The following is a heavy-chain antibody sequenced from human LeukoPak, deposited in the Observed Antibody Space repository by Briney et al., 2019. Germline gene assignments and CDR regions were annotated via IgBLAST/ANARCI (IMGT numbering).Heavy chain of an antibody. V-gene: IGHV3-21*01. Sequence: GGSLRLSCAASGFTFSSYSMNWVRQAPGKGLEWVSSISSSSSYIYYADSVKGRFTISRDNAKNSLYLQMNSLRAEDTAVYYCARDRSPGGQQLVLGYWAQGTLVTVSS. D-gene: IGHD6-13*01. CDR1: GFTFSSYS. CDR3: ARDRSPGGQQLVLGY. CDR2: ISSSSSYI. J-gene: IGHJ4*02.